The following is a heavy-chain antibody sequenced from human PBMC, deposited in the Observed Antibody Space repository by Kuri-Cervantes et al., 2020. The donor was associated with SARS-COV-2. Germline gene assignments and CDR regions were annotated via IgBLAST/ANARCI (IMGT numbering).Heavy chain of an antibody. J-gene: IGHJ2*01. CDR2: INHSGST. Sequence: ESLKISCAVYGGSFSGYYWSWIRQPPGKGLEWIGEINHSGSTNYNPSLKSRVTISVDPSKNQFSLKLSSVTAADTAVYYCARGFSAVVVAHWYFDLWGRGTLVTVSS. CDR3: ARGFSAVVVAHWYFDL. CDR1: GGSFSGYY. V-gene: IGHV4-34*01. D-gene: IGHD3-22*01.